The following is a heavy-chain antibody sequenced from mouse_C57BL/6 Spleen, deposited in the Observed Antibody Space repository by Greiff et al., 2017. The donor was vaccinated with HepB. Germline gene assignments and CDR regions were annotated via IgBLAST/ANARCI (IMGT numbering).Heavy chain of an antibody. D-gene: IGHD1-1*01. CDR3: ARARTVVATRYFDV. Sequence: VQLQQPGAELVKPGASVKMSCKASGYTFTSYWITWVKQRPGQGLEWIGDIYPGSGSTNYNEKFKSKATLTVDTSSSTAYMQLSSLTSEDSAVYYCARARTVVATRYFDVWGTGTTVTVSS. CDR1: GYTFTSYW. CDR2: IYPGSGST. J-gene: IGHJ1*03. V-gene: IGHV1-55*01.